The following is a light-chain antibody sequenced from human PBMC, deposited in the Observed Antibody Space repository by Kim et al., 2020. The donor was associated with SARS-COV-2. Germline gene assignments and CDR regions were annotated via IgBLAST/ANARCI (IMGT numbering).Light chain of an antibody. CDR3: HQYKSQST. CDR2: RAS. CDR1: HSISRL. J-gene: IGKJ1*01. Sequence: SASGGDTVTITCRASHSISRLLAWYQQKPGTAPNLLIHRASDLQSGVPSRFSGSGAETDFTLTINSLQPDDFATYYCHQYKSQSTFGQGTKVDIK. V-gene: IGKV1-5*03.